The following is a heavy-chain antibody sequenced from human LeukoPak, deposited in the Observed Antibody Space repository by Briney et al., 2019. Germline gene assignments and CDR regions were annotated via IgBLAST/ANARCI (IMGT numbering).Heavy chain of an antibody. D-gene: IGHD6-6*01. CDR3: AKDRQSIAALSYYFDY. CDR2: ISGSGGST. J-gene: IGHJ4*02. CDR1: GFTFSSYA. Sequence: TGGSLRLSCAASGFTFSSYATSWVRQAPGKGLEWVSAISGSGGSTYYADSVKGRFTISRGNSKNTLYLQMNSLRAEDTAVYYCAKDRQSIAALSYYFDYWGQGTLVTVSS. V-gene: IGHV3-23*01.